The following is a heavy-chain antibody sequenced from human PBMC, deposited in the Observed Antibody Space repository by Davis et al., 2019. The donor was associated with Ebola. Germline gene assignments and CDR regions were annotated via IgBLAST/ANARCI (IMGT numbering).Heavy chain of an antibody. CDR3: ARAVTRGAVWYGVDV. D-gene: IGHD4-11*01. Sequence: GESLKISCAASGFTFSSYAMSWVRQAPGKGLEWVSAISGSGGSTYYADSVKGRFTISRDNPKNTLYLQINSLRPDDTAVYYCARAVTRGAVWYGVDVWGQGTTVIVSS. V-gene: IGHV3-23*01. J-gene: IGHJ6*02. CDR2: ISGSGGST. CDR1: GFTFSSYA.